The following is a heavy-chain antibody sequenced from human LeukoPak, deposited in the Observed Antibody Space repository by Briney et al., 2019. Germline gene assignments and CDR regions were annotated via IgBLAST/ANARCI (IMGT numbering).Heavy chain of an antibody. CDR1: GGSISSHY. Sequence: PSETLSLTCTVSGGSISSHYWSWIRQPPGKGLEWIGYIYYSGSTNYNPSLKSRVTISVDTSKNQFSLKLSSVTAADTAVYYCARVDTYLGATTGYFDYWGQGTLVTVSS. CDR3: ARVDTYLGATTGYFDY. V-gene: IGHV4-59*11. J-gene: IGHJ4*02. D-gene: IGHD1-26*01. CDR2: IYYSGST.